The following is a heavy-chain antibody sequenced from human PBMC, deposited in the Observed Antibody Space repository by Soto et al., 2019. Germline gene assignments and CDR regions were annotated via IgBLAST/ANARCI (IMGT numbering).Heavy chain of an antibody. CDR2: VDWEDDK. CDR3: ASAPGVSWELDS. D-gene: IGHD1-26*01. V-gene: IGHV2-70*01. Sequence: SGPTLFSPTHTLTLTCTRSVFSRRVSGLAMSWIRQPPGKALDVLALVDWEDDKFYSTSLNTRLTISKDTSKNQVVLTMTNMDPEETATYYVASAPGVSWELDSWGRGSQVTVSS. CDR1: VFSRRVSGLA. J-gene: IGHJ2*01.